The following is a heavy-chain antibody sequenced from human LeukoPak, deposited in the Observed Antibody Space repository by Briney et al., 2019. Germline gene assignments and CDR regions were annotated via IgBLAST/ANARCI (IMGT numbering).Heavy chain of an antibody. CDR3: ARSYPHCSGGTCYSYAFDI. J-gene: IGHJ3*02. CDR2: ISSSGSTV. Sequence: GGSLLLSCAASGFTFSSYEMNWVRQAPGKGLDWVSYISSSGSTVKYADSVKGRFTISRDNAKSSLNLQMNNLRAEDTAVYYCARSYPHCSGGTCYSYAFDIWGQGTMVTVSS. V-gene: IGHV3-48*03. D-gene: IGHD2-15*01. CDR1: GFTFSSYE.